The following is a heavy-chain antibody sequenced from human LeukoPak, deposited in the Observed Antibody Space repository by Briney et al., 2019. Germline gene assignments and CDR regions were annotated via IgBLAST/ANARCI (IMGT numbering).Heavy chain of an antibody. V-gene: IGHV3-7*04. Sequence: GGSLRLSCAASGFTFSIYWMSWVRQAPGKGLEWVASIKQDGSVKHFLDSVKGRFTISRDNAKNSLYLQMNSLRAEDTAVYFCARGGGLDVWGQGATVTVSS. J-gene: IGHJ6*02. CDR1: GFTFSIYW. CDR3: ARGGGLDV. CDR2: IKQDGSVK.